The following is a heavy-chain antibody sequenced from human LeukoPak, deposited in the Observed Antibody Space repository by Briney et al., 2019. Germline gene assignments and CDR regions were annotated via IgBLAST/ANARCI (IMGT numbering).Heavy chain of an antibody. CDR2: IKSKTDGGTT. V-gene: IGHV3-15*01. J-gene: IGHJ4*02. Sequence: GGSLRHSCAGSGFTFSDALMTWVRQAPGKGLEWVGRIKSKTDGGTTDYGAPVKGRFTISRDDTKNTLYLQMNSLKTEDTAVYYYTTHSDYWGQGTLVTVSS. CDR3: TTHSDY. CDR1: GFTFSDAL.